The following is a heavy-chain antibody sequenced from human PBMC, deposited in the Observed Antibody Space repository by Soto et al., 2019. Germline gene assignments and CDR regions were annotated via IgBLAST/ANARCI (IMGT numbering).Heavy chain of an antibody. J-gene: IGHJ4*02. CDR2: INPNGGST. V-gene: IGHV1-46*03. Sequence: QVQLVQPGAEVKKPGASVKFSCKASGYIFTNLYIHWVRQAPGQGLEWIGIINPNGGSTNYAQNFQGRVTMTRDTSTSTVYMDLSSLRSEDTAVYYCTSGLASGDYWGQGTLITVSS. D-gene: IGHD6-6*01. CDR1: GYIFTNLY. CDR3: TSGLASGDY.